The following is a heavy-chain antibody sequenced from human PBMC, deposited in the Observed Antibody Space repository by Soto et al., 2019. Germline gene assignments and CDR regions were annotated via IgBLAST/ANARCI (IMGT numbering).Heavy chain of an antibody. Sequence: GGSLRLFCVASGFVFSDYAMSWVRQAPGKGLEWVSAISAGGSDTYYADSVKGRFTVSRVNSESTLYLQMNTLRAEDTAIYYCASVPIWCGSSSCYTEGFDSWGQGTLVTVSS. CDR3: ASVPIWCGSSSCYTEGFDS. J-gene: IGHJ4*02. CDR2: ISAGGSDT. D-gene: IGHD2-2*01. CDR1: GFVFSDYA. V-gene: IGHV3-23*01.